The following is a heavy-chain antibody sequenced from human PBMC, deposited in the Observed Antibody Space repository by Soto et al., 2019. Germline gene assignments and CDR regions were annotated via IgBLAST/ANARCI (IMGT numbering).Heavy chain of an antibody. Sequence: PGGSLRLSCAASGFTFDDYGMSWVRQAPGKGLEWVSGINWNGGSTGYADSVKGRFTISRDNAKNSLYLQMNSLRAEDTAVYYCASGRYCIGGSCYFLSNYYYYYGMDVWGQGTTVTVSS. CDR3: ASGRYCIGGSCYFLSNYYYYYGMDV. CDR1: GFTFDDYG. D-gene: IGHD2-15*01. V-gene: IGHV3-20*04. J-gene: IGHJ6*02. CDR2: INWNGGST.